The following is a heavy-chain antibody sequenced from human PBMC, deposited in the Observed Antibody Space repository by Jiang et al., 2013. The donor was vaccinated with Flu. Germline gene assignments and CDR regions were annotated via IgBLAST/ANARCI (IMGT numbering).Heavy chain of an antibody. J-gene: IGHJ4*02. CDR3: ARSLSRYDSWSGSAPDY. D-gene: IGHD3-3*01. CDR1: GFTFSNYA. Sequence: VQLLESGGGVVQPGRSLTLSCAASGFTFSNYAMHWGRQAPGKGLEWVAFISYDGSDKSYADSVKGRFTISRDSSKNTLYLQMSSLRAEDTAVYYCARSLSRYDSWSGSAPDYWGQGTLVAVSS. CDR2: ISYDGSDK. V-gene: IGHV3-30-3*01.